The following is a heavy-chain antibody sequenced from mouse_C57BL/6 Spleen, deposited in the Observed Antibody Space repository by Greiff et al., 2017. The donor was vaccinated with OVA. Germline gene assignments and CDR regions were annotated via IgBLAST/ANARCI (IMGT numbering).Heavy chain of an antibody. CDR2: ISSGGDYI. CDR3: TRDGLRGYYFDY. J-gene: IGHJ2*01. V-gene: IGHV5-9-1*02. D-gene: IGHD2-4*01. Sequence: EVKLMESGEGLVKPGGSLKLSCAASGFTFSSYAMSWVRQTPEKRLEWVAYISSGGDYIYYADTVKGRFTISRDNARNTLYLQMSSLKSEDTAMYYCTRDGLRGYYFDYWGQGTTLTVSS. CDR1: GFTFSSYA.